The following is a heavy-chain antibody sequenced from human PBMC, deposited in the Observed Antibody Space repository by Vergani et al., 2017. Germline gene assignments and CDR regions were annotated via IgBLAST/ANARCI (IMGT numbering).Heavy chain of an antibody. Sequence: QVQLQQWGAGLLKPSETLSLTCAVYGGSFSGYYWSWIRQPPGKGLEWIGEINHSGSTNYNPSLKSRVTISVDTSKNQFSLKLSPVTAADTAVYYCAGKVLLWFGEFKGYYYMDVWGKGTTVTVSS. V-gene: IGHV4-34*01. CDR2: INHSGST. D-gene: IGHD3-10*01. J-gene: IGHJ6*03. CDR1: GGSFSGYY. CDR3: AGKVLLWFGEFKGYYYMDV.